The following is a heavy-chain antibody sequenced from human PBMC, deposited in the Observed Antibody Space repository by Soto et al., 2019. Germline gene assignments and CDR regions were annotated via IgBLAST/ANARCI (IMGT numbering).Heavy chain of an antibody. Sequence: QITLKVSGPTLVKPTQTLTLTCTFSAFSLTTRGVGVGWIRQPPGTALEWLALIYWDDDEGYSPSLKSRLIITKETYNNQVVLTMTNMDPVDTATYCCAHRPRGYSYHFDCWGQGTLVTVSS. D-gene: IGHD5-18*01. CDR1: AFSLTTRGVG. CDR2: IYWDDDE. CDR3: AHRPRGYSYHFDC. V-gene: IGHV2-5*02. J-gene: IGHJ4*02.